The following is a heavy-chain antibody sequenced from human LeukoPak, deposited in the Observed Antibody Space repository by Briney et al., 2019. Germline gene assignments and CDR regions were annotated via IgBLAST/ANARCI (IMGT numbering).Heavy chain of an antibody. CDR3: ARSGGYNRNYYYYGMDV. CDR2: IYYSGST. D-gene: IGHD5-24*01. CDR1: GGSISSYY. J-gene: IGHJ6*02. Sequence: SETLSLTCTVSGGSISSYYWSWIRQPPGKGLEWIGYIYYSGSTNYNPSLKSRVTISVDTSKNQFSLKLSPVTAADTAVYYCARSGGYNRNYYYYGMDVWGQGTTVTVSS. V-gene: IGHV4-59*01.